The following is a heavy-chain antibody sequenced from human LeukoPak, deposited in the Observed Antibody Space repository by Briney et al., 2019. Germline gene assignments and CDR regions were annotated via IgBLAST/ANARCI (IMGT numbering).Heavy chain of an antibody. V-gene: IGHV3-30*02. J-gene: IGHJ5*02. CDR1: GFTFSSYG. D-gene: IGHD6-19*01. Sequence: GSLRLSCAASGFTFSSYGMHWVRQAPGEGLEWVAFIRYDGSNKYYADSVKGRFTISRDNAKNSLYLQMNSLRAEDTAVYYCARDSSGWYHWFDPWGQGGLVTVSS. CDR2: IRYDGSNK. CDR3: ARDSSGWYHWFDP.